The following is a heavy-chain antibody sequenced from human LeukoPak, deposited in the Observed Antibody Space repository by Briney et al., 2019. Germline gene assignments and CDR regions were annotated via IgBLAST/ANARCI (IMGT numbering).Heavy chain of an antibody. V-gene: IGHV1-46*01. CDR1: GYTLTSYY. D-gene: IGHD5-12*01. J-gene: IGHJ6*02. Sequence: ASVKVSCKASGYTLTSYYMHWVRQAPGQGLEWMGIINPSGDTPTYAQKFQGRVTMTRDTSISTAYMELSRLRSDDTAVYYCASSPIVAKPYYYYYYGIDVWGQGTTVTVSS. CDR2: INPSGDTP. CDR3: ASSPIVAKPYYYYYYGIDV.